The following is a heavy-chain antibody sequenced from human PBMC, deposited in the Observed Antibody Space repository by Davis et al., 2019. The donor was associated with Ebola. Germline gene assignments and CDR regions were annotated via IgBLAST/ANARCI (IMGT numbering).Heavy chain of an antibody. D-gene: IGHD3-9*01. Sequence: PGGPLRLSCVASGFTFSTYSMNWVRQAPGKGLEWVSSIGGSGEYIYYADSVKGRFTISRDNAKNSLDLHMNSLTAEDTAVYYCASGVPNNDWQHQFNYWGQGTLVAVSS. CDR3: ASGVPNNDWQHQFNY. CDR1: GFTFSTYS. CDR2: IGGSGEYI. J-gene: IGHJ4*02. V-gene: IGHV3-21*01.